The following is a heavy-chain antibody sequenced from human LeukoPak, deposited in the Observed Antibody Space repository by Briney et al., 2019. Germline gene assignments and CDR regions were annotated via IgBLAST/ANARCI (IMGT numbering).Heavy chain of an antibody. CDR2: ISSSSSYI. CDR1: GFTFSSYS. Sequence: GGSLRLSCAASGFTFSSYSMNWVRQAPGKGLEWASSISSSSSYIYYADSVKGRFTISRDNAKNSLYLQMNSLRAEDTAVYYCARDPTRIAAAGTGFDYWGQGTLVTVSS. J-gene: IGHJ4*02. V-gene: IGHV3-21*01. D-gene: IGHD6-13*01. CDR3: ARDPTRIAAAGTGFDY.